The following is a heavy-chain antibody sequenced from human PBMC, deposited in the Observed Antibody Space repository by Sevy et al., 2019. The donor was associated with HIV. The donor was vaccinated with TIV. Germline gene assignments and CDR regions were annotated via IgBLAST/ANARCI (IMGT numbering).Heavy chain of an antibody. V-gene: IGHV3-23*01. Sequence: GGSLRLSCAVSGFSFDSYGMTWVRQAPGKGLEWVSGISGSGTRTYYADSVKGRFIISRDNSKKTLYLQMNSLRSEDTAIYYCEKGGGGHYDPDEIGYYFYYYNMDVWGKGTTVTVSS. CDR2: ISGSGTRT. CDR1: GFSFDSYG. J-gene: IGHJ6*03. D-gene: IGHD3-22*01. CDR3: EKGGGGHYDPDEIGYYFYYYNMDV.